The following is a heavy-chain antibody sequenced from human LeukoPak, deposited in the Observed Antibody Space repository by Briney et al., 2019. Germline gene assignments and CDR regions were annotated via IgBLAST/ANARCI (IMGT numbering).Heavy chain of an antibody. J-gene: IGHJ6*03. D-gene: IGHD3-22*01. CDR3: ARSPRPVYYYGSHPAFDYYYYMDV. CDR2: IYTSGST. CDR1: GGSISSYY. Sequence: SETLSLTCTVSGGSISSYYWSWIRQPAGKGLEWIGRIYTSGSTNYNPSLKSRVTMSVDTSKNQFSLKLSSVTAADTAVYYCARSPRPVYYYGSHPAFDYYYYMDVWGKGTTVTISS. V-gene: IGHV4-4*07.